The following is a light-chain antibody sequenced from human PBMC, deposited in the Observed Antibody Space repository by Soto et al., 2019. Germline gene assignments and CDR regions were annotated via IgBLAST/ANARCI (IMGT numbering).Light chain of an antibody. CDR1: QSILFTSNNKNY. CDR3: QQYQTWPRT. Sequence: DIVMTQSPDSLPVSLGERATINCKSSQSILFTSNNKNYLAWYQYKPGQPPKLLFYWASTRESGVPDRFSGSGSGTDFTLTISSLQAEDVAVYYCQQYQTWPRTFGQGTRVEVK. V-gene: IGKV4-1*01. J-gene: IGKJ1*01. CDR2: WAS.